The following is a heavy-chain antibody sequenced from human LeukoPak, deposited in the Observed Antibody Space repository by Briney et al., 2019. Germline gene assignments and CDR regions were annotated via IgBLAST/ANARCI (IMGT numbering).Heavy chain of an antibody. CDR3: ARDPSASLLNAFDI. V-gene: IGHV4-61*01. J-gene: IGHJ3*02. CDR1: GGSVSSGSYY. D-gene: IGHD2/OR15-2a*01. Sequence: SETLSLTCTVSGGSVSSGSYYWSWIRQPPGKGLEWIGYIYYSGSTNYNPSLKSRVTISVDTSKNQFSLKLSSVTAADTAVYYCARDPSASLLNAFDISGQGTMVTVSS. CDR2: IYYSGST.